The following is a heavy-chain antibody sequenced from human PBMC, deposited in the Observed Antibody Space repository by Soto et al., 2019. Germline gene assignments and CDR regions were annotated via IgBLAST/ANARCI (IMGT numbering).Heavy chain of an antibody. CDR1: GDSMSEFY. D-gene: IGHD3-22*01. CDR3: TRLNYYDTSGYPYFFDY. V-gene: IGHV4-59*12. Sequence: SEPLSLTCSVSGDSMSEFYWSWIRHSPGKGLEWIGYVHYVGTTKYNPSHKSRVTISVDTSKKQFSLNLRSVTAADTAVYYCTRLNYYDTSGYPYFFDYWGQGAPVTVSS. J-gene: IGHJ4*02. CDR2: VHYVGTT.